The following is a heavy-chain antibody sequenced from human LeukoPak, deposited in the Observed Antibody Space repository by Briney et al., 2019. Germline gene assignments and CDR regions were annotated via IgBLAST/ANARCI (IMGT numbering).Heavy chain of an antibody. Sequence: GGSLRLSCAASGFTSSSYGMHWVRQAPGKGLEWVAVISYDGSNKYYADSVKGRFTISRDNSKNTLYLQMNSLRAEDTAVYYCAKGASVVPAAIGYWGQGTLVTVSS. CDR3: AKGASVVPAAIGY. V-gene: IGHV3-30*18. D-gene: IGHD2-2*01. J-gene: IGHJ4*02. CDR1: GFTSSSYG. CDR2: ISYDGSNK.